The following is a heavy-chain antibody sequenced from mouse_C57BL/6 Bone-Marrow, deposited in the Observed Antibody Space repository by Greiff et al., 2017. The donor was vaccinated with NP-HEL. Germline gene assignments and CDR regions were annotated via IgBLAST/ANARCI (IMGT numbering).Heavy chain of an antibody. D-gene: IGHD1-1*01. Sequence: QVQLKQSGAELVRPGTSVKVSCKASGYAFTNYLIEWVKQRPGQGLEWIGVINPGSGGTNYNEKFKGKATLTADKSSSTAYMQLSSLTSEDSAVYFCARDYYGGDWYFDVWGTGTTVTVSS. V-gene: IGHV1-54*01. J-gene: IGHJ1*03. CDR2: INPGSGGT. CDR3: ARDYYGGDWYFDV. CDR1: GYAFTNYL.